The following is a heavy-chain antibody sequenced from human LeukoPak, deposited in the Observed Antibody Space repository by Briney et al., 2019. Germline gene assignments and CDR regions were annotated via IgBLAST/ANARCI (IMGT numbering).Heavy chain of an antibody. CDR2: IYYSGST. V-gene: IGHV4-59*08. Sequence: SETLSLTCAVYGGSFSGYYWSWIRQPPGKGLEWIGYIYYSGSTNYNPSLKSRVTISVDTSKNQFSLKLSSVTAADTAVYYCARYSSSPEGNWFDPWGQGTLVTVPS. D-gene: IGHD6-13*01. CDR1: GGSFSGYY. J-gene: IGHJ5*02. CDR3: ARYSSSPEGNWFDP.